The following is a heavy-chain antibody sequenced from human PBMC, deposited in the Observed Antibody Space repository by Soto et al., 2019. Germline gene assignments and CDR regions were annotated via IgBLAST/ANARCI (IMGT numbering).Heavy chain of an antibody. Sequence: GGSLRLSCAASGFTFSSYSMNWVRQAPGKGLEWVSYISSSSSTIYYADSVKGRFTISRDQSRNTVYLQMDSLRTDDTAIYYCAKAKNDYNWDNRPPFDYWGQGTLVTVSS. CDR2: ISSSSSTI. CDR3: AKAKNDYNWDNRPPFDY. V-gene: IGHV3-48*01. D-gene: IGHD1-20*01. J-gene: IGHJ4*02. CDR1: GFTFSSYS.